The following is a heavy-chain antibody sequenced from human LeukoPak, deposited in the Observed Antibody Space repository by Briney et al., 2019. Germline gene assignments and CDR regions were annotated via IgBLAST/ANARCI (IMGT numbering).Heavy chain of an antibody. CDR2: ISYDGSNK. Sequence: SGGSLRLSCAASGFTFRTYAMHWVRQAPGKGLEWVAVISYDGSNKYYADSVKGRFTISRDNSKNTLYLQMNSLRAEDTAVYYCARDGGSSRHPPHFDYWGQGTLVTVSS. CDR3: ARDGGSSRHPPHFDY. CDR1: GFTFRTYA. D-gene: IGHD6-13*01. J-gene: IGHJ4*02. V-gene: IGHV3-30*04.